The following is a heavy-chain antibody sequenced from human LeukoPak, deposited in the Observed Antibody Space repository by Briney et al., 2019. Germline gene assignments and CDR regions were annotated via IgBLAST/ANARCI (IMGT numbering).Heavy chain of an antibody. D-gene: IGHD4-17*01. Sequence: SETLSLTCTVSGGSISSYYWSWIRQPAGKGLEWIGRIYTSGSTNYNPSLKSRVTMSVDTSKNQFSLRLSSVTAADTAVYYCARESGDPSGYYYYGMDVWGQGTTVTVSS. CDR3: ARESGDPSGYYYYGMDV. CDR1: GGSISSYY. CDR2: IYTSGST. J-gene: IGHJ6*02. V-gene: IGHV4-4*07.